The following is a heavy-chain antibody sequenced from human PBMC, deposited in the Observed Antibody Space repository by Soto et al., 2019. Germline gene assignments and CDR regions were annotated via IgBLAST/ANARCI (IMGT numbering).Heavy chain of an antibody. J-gene: IGHJ6*03. D-gene: IGHD1-20*01. CDR3: ARDRSPINNWTSMDV. CDR2: ISAYNGNT. V-gene: IGHV1-18*01. Sequence: ASVKVSCKASGYTFTSYGISWVRQAPGQGLEWMGWISAYNGNTNYAQKLQGRATMTTDTSTSTAYMELRSLRSDDTAVYYCARDRSPINNWTSMDVWGKGTTVTVSS. CDR1: GYTFTSYG.